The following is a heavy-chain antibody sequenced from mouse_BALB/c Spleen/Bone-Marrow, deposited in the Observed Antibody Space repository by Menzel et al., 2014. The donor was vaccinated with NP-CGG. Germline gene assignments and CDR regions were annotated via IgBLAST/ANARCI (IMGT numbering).Heavy chain of an antibody. D-gene: IGHD4-1*01. CDR3: ARGGNWDDFDV. CDR1: GFTFSSFG. Sequence: EVQLVESGGGLVQPGGSRKLSCAASGFTFSSFGMHWVRQAPERGLEWVAYISSGSTSIFYSDTVRGRFTISRDNPKNTLFLQMTSLTSEDTAMYYCARGGNWDDFDVWGACTPVPVSS. CDR2: ISSGSTSI. V-gene: IGHV5-17*02. J-gene: IGHJ1*01.